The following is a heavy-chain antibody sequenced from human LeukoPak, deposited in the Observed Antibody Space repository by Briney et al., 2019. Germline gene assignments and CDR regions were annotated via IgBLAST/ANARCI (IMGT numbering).Heavy chain of an antibody. V-gene: IGHV4-59*08. Sequence: PSETLSLTCTVSGGSISSYYWRWIRQPPGKGLEWIGYIYYRGSTNYNPSLKSRVTISVDTSKNQFSLKLSSVTAADTAVYYCARLRGHSSSWYYYYGMDVWGQGTTVTVSS. CDR1: GGSISSYY. J-gene: IGHJ6*02. D-gene: IGHD6-13*01. CDR3: ARLRGHSSSWYYYYGMDV. CDR2: IYYRGST.